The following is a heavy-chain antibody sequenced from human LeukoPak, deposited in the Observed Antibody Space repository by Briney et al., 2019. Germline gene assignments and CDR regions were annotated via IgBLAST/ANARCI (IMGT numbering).Heavy chain of an antibody. J-gene: IGHJ4*02. CDR2: IYYSGST. CDR1: GGSISSTSYY. D-gene: IGHD1-20*01. V-gene: IGHV4-39*01. CDR3: ARHRYNWNDGLDY. Sequence: SETLSLTCTVSGGSISSTSYYWGWIRQPPGKGLEWIGSIYYSGSTYYHPSLKSRVTISVDTSKNQFSLKLSSVTAADTAVYYCARHRYNWNDGLDYWGQGTLVTVSS.